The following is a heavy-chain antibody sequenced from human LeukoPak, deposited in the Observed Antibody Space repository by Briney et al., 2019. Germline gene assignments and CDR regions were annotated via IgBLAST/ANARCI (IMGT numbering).Heavy chain of an antibody. CDR2: IIPIFGTA. V-gene: IGHV1-69*05. D-gene: IGHD1-26*01. J-gene: IGHJ4*02. CDR1: GGTFSSYA. Sequence: ASVKVSCKASGGTFSSYAISWVRQAPGQGLEWMGGIIPIFGTANYAQKFQGRISMTRDTSVTTAYMDLYSLTSDDTALYFCASTSISSGGWGQGTLVTVSS. CDR3: ASTSISSGG.